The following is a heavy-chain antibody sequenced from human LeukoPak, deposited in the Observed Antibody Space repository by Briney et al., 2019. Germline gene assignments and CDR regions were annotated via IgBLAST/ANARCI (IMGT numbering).Heavy chain of an antibody. Sequence: SETLSLTCTVSGGSISSSSYYWGWIRQPPGKGLEWIGSIYYSGSTYYNPSLKSRVTISVDTSKNQFSLKLSSVTAADTAVYYCARDHQWTPAMVTGGYDYWGQGTLVTVSS. CDR1: GGSISSSSYY. CDR3: ARDHQWTPAMVTGGYDY. J-gene: IGHJ4*02. D-gene: IGHD5-18*01. CDR2: IYYSGST. V-gene: IGHV4-39*07.